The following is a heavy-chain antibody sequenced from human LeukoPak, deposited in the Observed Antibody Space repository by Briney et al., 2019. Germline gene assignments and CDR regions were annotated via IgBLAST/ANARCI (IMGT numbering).Heavy chain of an antibody. CDR2: ISSNGGRT. CDR1: GFTFSSYA. V-gene: IGHV3-64*01. CDR3: ARDSENRGYSYGPYYTTTYYYYMDV. Sequence: PGGSLRLSCAASGFTFSSYAMHWVRQAPGKGLEYVSAISSNGGRTYYENSVKGRFTISRDNSKNTLYLQMGSLRAEDMAVYYCARDSENRGYSYGPYYTTTYYYYMDVWGKGTTVTVSS. J-gene: IGHJ6*03. D-gene: IGHD5-18*01.